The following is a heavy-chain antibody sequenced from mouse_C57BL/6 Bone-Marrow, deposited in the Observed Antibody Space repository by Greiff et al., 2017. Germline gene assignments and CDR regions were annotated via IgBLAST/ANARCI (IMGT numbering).Heavy chain of an antibody. CDR2: IDPNSGGT. CDR1: GYTFTSYW. J-gene: IGHJ3*01. Sequence: VKLQQPGAELVKPGASVKLSCKASGYTFTSYWMHWVKQRPGRGLEWIGRIDPNSGGTKYNEKFKSKATLTVDKPSSTDYMQLSRLTSEDSAVYYCARGLLRGVFAYWGQGTLVTVSA. D-gene: IGHD2-3*01. V-gene: IGHV1-72*01. CDR3: ARGLLRGVFAY.